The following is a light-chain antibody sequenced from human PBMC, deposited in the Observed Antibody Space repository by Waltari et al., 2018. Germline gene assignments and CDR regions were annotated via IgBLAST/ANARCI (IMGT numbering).Light chain of an antibody. CDR3: NSRDSSGNHHVV. CDR1: SLRSYY. CDR2: GKN. V-gene: IGLV3-19*01. J-gene: IGLJ2*01. Sequence: SSELTPDPAVSVALGQTVRITCQGASLRSYYASWYQQKPGQAPVLVIYGKNNRPSGIPDRFSGSSSGNTASLTITGAQAEDEADYYCNSRDSSGNHHVVFGGGTKLTVL.